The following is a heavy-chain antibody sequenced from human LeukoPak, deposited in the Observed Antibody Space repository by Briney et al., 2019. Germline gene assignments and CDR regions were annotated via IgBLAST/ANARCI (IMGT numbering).Heavy chain of an antibody. Sequence: GGSLRLSCEASGFTFSTEWMGWVRQAPGKGLEWVSSISSSSSYIYYADSVKGRFTISRDNAKNSLYLQMNSLRAEDTAVYYCAREYGSGSPFDYWGQGTLVTVSS. V-gene: IGHV3-21*01. D-gene: IGHD3-10*01. CDR2: ISSSSSYI. J-gene: IGHJ4*02. CDR3: AREYGSGSPFDY. CDR1: GFTFSTEW.